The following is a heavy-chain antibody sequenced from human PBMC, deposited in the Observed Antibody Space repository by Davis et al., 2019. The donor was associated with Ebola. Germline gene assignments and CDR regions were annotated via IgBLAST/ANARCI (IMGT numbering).Heavy chain of an antibody. V-gene: IGHV1-18*01. CDR1: GYTFTSYG. J-gene: IGHJ6*02. CDR2: ISAYNGNT. D-gene: IGHD3-9*01. Sequence: ASVKVSCKASGYTFTSYGISWVRQAPGQGLEWMGWISAYNGNTNYAQKLQGRVTMTTDTSTSTAYMELRSLRSDDTAVYYCVRDVLRYFDWLQGGMDVWGQGTTVTVSS. CDR3: VRDVLRYFDWLQGGMDV.